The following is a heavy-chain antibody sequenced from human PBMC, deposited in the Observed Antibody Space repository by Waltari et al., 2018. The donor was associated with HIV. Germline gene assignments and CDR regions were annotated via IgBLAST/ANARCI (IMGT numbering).Heavy chain of an antibody. V-gene: IGHV3-23*01. D-gene: IGHD2-21*01. CDR1: GFTFRSDS. J-gene: IGHJ3*02. CDR2: ISGSGGST. Sequence: EVQLFVSGGGLVQPGGYLGLSCAASGFTFRSDSLSWGRQAPGKGLEWVSAISGSGGSTYYADSVKGRFTISRDNSKNTLYLQMNSLRAEDTAVYYCAKDGGEHAFDIWGQGTMVTVSS. CDR3: AKDGGEHAFDI.